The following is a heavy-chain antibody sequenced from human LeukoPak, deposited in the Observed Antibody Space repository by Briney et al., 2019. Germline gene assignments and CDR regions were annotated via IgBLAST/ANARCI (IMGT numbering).Heavy chain of an antibody. CDR1: GGSISSGDYY. Sequence: SQTLSLTCTVSGGSISSGDYYWSWIRQPPGKGLEWIGYIYYSGSTYYNPSLKSRATISVDTSKNKSSLKLSSVTAADTAVYYCARASYYYDSSGYYYGQVWYMDVWGKGTTVTVSS. CDR3: ARASYYYDSSGYYYGQVWYMDV. CDR2: IYYSGST. J-gene: IGHJ6*03. V-gene: IGHV4-30-4*08. D-gene: IGHD3-22*01.